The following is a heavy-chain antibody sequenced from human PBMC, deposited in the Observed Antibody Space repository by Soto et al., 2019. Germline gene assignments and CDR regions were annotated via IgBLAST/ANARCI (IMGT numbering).Heavy chain of an antibody. Sequence: EVQLLESGGGLVQPGGSLRLSCAASGFTFSSYAMNWLRQAPGKGLEWVSTISGSGGSTYYAHTSTYYADSVKGRFTSSRDNSKNTRYLQMNSLRAEDTAVYYCAKVGGTSHPPIPVDYWGQGTLVTLSS. V-gene: IGHV3-23*01. D-gene: IGHD2-2*02. CDR3: AKVGGTSHPPIPVDY. CDR2: ISGSGGSTYYAHTST. CDR1: GFTFSSYA. J-gene: IGHJ4*02.